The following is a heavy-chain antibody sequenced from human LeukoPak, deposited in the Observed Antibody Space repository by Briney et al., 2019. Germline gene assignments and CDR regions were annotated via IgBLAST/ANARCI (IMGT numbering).Heavy chain of an antibody. Sequence: PGGSLRLSCAASGFTFSSYGMHWVRQAPGKGLEWVAVISYDGSNKYYADSVKGRFIISRDNSKNTLYLQMNSLRAEDTAVYYCAKDSSSDGILDYWGQGTLVTVSS. D-gene: IGHD6-6*01. CDR3: AKDSSSDGILDY. V-gene: IGHV3-30*18. CDR2: ISYDGSNK. CDR1: GFTFSSYG. J-gene: IGHJ4*02.